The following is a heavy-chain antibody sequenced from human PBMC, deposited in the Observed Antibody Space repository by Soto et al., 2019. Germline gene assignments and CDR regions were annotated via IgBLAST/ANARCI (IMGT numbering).Heavy chain of an antibody. CDR1: GYILAGYC. D-gene: IGHD3-22*01. J-gene: IGHJ4*02. V-gene: IGHV5-10-1*01. CDR3: ARQIYDSDTGPNFQYYFDS. Sequence: GEYLNISFNASGYILAGYCITWVLQKPLKVLHWRGRIDPIDSQTYYSPSFRVHVTISATKSITTVFLQWSSLRASDTAMYYCARQIYDSDTGPNFQYYFDSWGQGTPVAVSS. CDR2: IDPIDSQT.